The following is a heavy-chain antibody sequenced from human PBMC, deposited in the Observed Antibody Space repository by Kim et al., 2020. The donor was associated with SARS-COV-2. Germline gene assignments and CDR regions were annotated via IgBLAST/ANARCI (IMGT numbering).Heavy chain of an antibody. CDR3: ARGDSSGWFFPFY. D-gene: IGHD6-19*01. Sequence: YSPSFQGQVTISADKSISTAYLQWSSLKASDTAMYYCARGDSSGWFFPFYWGQGTLVTVSS. J-gene: IGHJ4*02. V-gene: IGHV5-51*01.